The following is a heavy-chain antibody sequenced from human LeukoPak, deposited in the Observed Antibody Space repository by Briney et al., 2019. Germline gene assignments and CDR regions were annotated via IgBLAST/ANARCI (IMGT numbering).Heavy chain of an antibody. D-gene: IGHD2-2*01. V-gene: IGHV1-69*05. CDR1: GGTFSSYA. CDR2: IIPIFGTA. CDR3: ARGGIVVVPAAMRWFDP. Sequence: SVKVSCKASGGTFSSYAISWVRQAPGQGLEWMGGIIPIFGTANYAQKFQGRVTITTDESTSTAYMELSSLRSEDTAVYYCARGGIVVVPAAMRWFDPWGQGTLVTVSS. J-gene: IGHJ5*02.